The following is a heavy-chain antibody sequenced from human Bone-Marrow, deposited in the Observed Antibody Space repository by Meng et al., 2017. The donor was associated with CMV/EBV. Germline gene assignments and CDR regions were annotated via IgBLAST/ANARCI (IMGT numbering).Heavy chain of an antibody. V-gene: IGHV3-48*03. CDR1: GFTFSSHE. CDR3: AREGYCTNGVCYRGLGAFEI. Sequence: GESLKISCAASGFTFSSHEMNWVRQAPGKGLEWVSYISSSGSTIYYADSVKGRFTISRDNAKNSLYLQMNSLRAEDTAVYYCAREGYCTNGVCYRGLGAFEIWGQGTMVTVSS. J-gene: IGHJ3*02. D-gene: IGHD2-8*01. CDR2: ISSSGSTI.